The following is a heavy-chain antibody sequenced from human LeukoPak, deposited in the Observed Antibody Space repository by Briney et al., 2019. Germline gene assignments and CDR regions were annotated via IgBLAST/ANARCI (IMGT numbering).Heavy chain of an antibody. Sequence: ASVKVSCKAFGGTFSSYAISWVRQAPGQGLEWMGGIIPIFGTANYAQKFQGRVTITADESTSTAYMELSSLRSEDTAVYYCARGKLGTSFDYWGQGTLVTVSS. CDR2: IIPIFGTA. CDR1: GGTFSSYA. CDR3: ARGKLGTSFDY. J-gene: IGHJ4*02. D-gene: IGHD7-27*01. V-gene: IGHV1-69*13.